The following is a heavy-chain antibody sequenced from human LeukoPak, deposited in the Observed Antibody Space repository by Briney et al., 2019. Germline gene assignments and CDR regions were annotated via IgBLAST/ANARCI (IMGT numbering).Heavy chain of an antibody. CDR2: ISYGGSKK. V-gene: IGHV3-30*18. J-gene: IGHJ6*02. CDR1: GFTFNSYG. Sequence: GGSLRLSCAASGFTFNSYGMHWLRQAPGKGLEGVAVISYGGSKKYYADSVKVRFTISRDNSKNTLYLQMNSLRAEDTAVYYCAKDFRPITIFGVVSWYYGMDVWGQGTTVTVSS. D-gene: IGHD3-3*01. CDR3: AKDFRPITIFGVVSWYYGMDV.